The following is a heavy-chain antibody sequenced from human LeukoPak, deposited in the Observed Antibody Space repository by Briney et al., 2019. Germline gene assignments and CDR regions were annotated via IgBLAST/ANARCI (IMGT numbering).Heavy chain of an antibody. V-gene: IGHV1-8*03. Sequence: ASVKVSCKASGYTFTSCDINWVRQATGQGLEWMGWMNPNSGNTGYAQKFQGRVTITRNTSISTAYMELSSLRSEDTAVYYCARGPDTILYAFDIWGQGTMVTVSS. CDR1: GYTFTSCD. CDR2: MNPNSGNT. D-gene: IGHD3-3*01. CDR3: ARGPDTILYAFDI. J-gene: IGHJ3*02.